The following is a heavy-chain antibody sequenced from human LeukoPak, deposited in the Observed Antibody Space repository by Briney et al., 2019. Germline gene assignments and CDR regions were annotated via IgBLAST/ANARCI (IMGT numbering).Heavy chain of an antibody. D-gene: IGHD6-19*01. Sequence: SETLSLTCTVSGGSISSYYWSWIRQPPGKGLEWIGYIYYSGSTNYNPSLKSRVTISVDTSKNQFSLKLSSVTAADTAVYYCASTAPSSGWSRRFDYWGQGTLVTVSP. V-gene: IGHV4-59*01. CDR3: ASTAPSSGWSRRFDY. CDR1: GGSISSYY. J-gene: IGHJ4*02. CDR2: IYYSGST.